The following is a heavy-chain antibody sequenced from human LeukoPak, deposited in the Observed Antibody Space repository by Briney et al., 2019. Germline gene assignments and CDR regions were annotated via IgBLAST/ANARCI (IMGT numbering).Heavy chain of an antibody. CDR3: ARTGQRGSRTFDY. Sequence: SVKVSCKASGGTFSSYAISWVRQAPGQGLEWMGGIIPIFGTANYAQKFQGRVTITADKSTSTAYMELSSLRSEDTAVYYCARTGQRGSRTFDYWGQGTLVTVSS. CDR2: IIPIFGTA. CDR1: GGTFSSYA. V-gene: IGHV1-69*06. J-gene: IGHJ4*02. D-gene: IGHD2-2*01.